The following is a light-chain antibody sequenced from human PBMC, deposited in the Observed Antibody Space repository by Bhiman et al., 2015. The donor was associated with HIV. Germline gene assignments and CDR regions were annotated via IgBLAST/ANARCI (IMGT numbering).Light chain of an antibody. CDR1: SSDVGGYKH. CDR3: SSYAGSNNLV. Sequence: QSALTQPASVSGSPGQSITISCTGTSSDVGGYKHVSWYQQHPGKAPKLMIYDVSYRPSGVPDRFSGSKSGNTASLTVSGLQAEDEADYYCSSYAGSNNLVFGGGTKLTVL. V-gene: IGLV2-8*01. CDR2: DVS. J-gene: IGLJ2*01.